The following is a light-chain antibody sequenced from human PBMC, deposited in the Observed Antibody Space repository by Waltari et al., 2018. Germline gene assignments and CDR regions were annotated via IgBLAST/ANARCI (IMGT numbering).Light chain of an antibody. CDR1: SSDVGAYNH. J-gene: IGLJ3*02. CDR2: GVA. CDR3: TSYTSSSTWV. Sequence: QSALTQPASVSGFPGQSITISCPGASSDVGAYNHVSWYQQHPGKAPKLMIYGVANRPSGVSNRFSGSKSGNTASLTISGLQAEDEADYYCTSYTSSSTWVFGGGTKLTVL. V-gene: IGLV2-14*03.